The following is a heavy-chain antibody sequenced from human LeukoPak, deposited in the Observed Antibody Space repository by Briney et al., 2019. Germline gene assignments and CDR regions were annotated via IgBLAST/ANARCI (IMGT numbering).Heavy chain of an antibody. CDR1: GFTFSSYA. J-gene: IGHJ3*02. CDR3: AKPEGEVVTPYDAFDI. D-gene: IGHD2-15*01. V-gene: IGHV3-23*01. CDR2: ISGSGGST. Sequence: PGGSLRLSCAASGFTFSSYAMSWVRQAPGKGLEWVSAISGSGGSTYYADSVKGRFTISRDNSKNTLYLQMNSLRAEDTAVYYCAKPEGEVVTPYDAFDIWGQGTVVTVSS.